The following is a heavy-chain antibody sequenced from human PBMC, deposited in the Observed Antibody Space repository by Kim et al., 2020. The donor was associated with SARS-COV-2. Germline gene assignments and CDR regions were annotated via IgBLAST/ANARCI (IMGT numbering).Heavy chain of an antibody. CDR2: IYHSGST. V-gene: IGHV4-38-2*02. CDR3: ARDLVVAATDPFDY. D-gene: IGHD2-15*01. Sequence: SETLSLTCTVSGYSISSGYYWGWIRQPPGKGLEWIGSIYHSGSTYYNPSLKSRVTISVDTSKNQFSLKLSSVTAADTAVYYCARDLVVAATDPFDYWGQGTLVTVSS. J-gene: IGHJ4*02. CDR1: GYSISSGYY.